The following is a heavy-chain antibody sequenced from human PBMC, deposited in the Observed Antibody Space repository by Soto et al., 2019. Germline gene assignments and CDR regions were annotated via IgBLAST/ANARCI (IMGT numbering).Heavy chain of an antibody. J-gene: IGHJ6*02. D-gene: IGHD1-26*01. CDR2: IKQDGSEK. CDR3: ARDRGLQYYYYYGMDV. CDR1: GSTFSSYW. Sequence: GGSRRPSCEASGSTFSSYWRSGVGQVPGKGREWVANIKQDGSEKYYVDSEKGRFTISRENAKNSLYLQMNSLRAEDTAVYYCARDRGLQYYYYYGMDVWGQGTTVTVSS. V-gene: IGHV3-7*01.